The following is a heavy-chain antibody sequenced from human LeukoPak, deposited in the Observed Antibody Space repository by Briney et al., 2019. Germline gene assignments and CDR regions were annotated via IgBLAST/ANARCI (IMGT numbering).Heavy chain of an antibody. V-gene: IGHV3-9*01. CDR3: AKVGGSKYYYYYYMDV. CDR2: SSWNSGSI. CDR1: GFTLDDYA. Sequence: PGRSLRLSCAASGFTLDDYAMHWVRQAPGKGLEWVSGSSWNSGSIGYADSVNGRLPISRDNAKNSLYLQMNRLRAEDTALYYCAKVGGSKYYYYYYMDVWGKGTTVTVSS. J-gene: IGHJ6*03. D-gene: IGHD3-10*01.